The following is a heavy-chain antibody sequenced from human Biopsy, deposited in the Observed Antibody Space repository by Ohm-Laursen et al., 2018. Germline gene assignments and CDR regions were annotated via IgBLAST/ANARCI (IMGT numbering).Heavy chain of an antibody. V-gene: IGHV3-30*18. D-gene: IGHD3-3*01. CDR3: ANSYYDFWTGYLNFDN. CDR1: GFTFSSYS. CDR2: ISHDGRSR. Sequence: SLRLSCAASGFTFSSYSMHWVRQAPGKGLEWVAVISHDGRSRFYVDSVKGRFTISRDNSNNTLYLQMNSLRAEDTAVYYCANSYYDFWTGYLNFDNGGQGTLVTVSS. J-gene: IGHJ4*02.